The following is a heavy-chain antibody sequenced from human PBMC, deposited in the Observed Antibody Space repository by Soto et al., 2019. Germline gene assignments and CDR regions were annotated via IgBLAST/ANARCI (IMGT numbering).Heavy chain of an antibody. CDR1: GASITRDFSY. CDR3: ARHSGDGYTPGDS. CDR2: IHDRGST. V-gene: IGHV4-39*01. Sequence: QLQLLESGPGLVKPSETLSLSCTVSGASITRDFSYWGWIRQPPGKGLEWIGSIHDRGSTYYNPSLMCRVTITVDTSTNQFSLTLSSVTAADTAVYYCARHSGDGYTPGDSLCQRTLVTGSS. D-gene: IGHD5-12*01. J-gene: IGHJ4*02.